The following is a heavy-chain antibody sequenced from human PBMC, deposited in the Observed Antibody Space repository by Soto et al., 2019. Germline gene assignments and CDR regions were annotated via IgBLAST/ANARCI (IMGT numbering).Heavy chain of an antibody. CDR3: ARVVGEGSSSWYFYYGMDV. J-gene: IGHJ6*02. V-gene: IGHV1-8*01. D-gene: IGHD6-13*01. CDR2: MNPNSGNT. CDR1: GYTFTSYD. Sequence: AASVKVSCKASGYTFTSYDINWVRQATGQGLEWMGWMNPNSGNTGYAQKFQGRVTMTRNTSISTAYMELSSLRSEDTAVYYCARVVGEGSSSWYFYYGMDVWGQGTTVTVSS.